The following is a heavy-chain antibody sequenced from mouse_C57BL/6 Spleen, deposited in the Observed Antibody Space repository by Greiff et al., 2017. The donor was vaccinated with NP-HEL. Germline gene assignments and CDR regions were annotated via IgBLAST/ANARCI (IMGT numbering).Heavy chain of an antibody. D-gene: IGHD2-3*01. CDR3: ARSRDGYYDYFDY. J-gene: IGHJ2*01. Sequence: VQLQQSGPELVKPGASVKIPCKASGYTFTDYNMDWVKQSHGKSLEWIGDINPNNGGTIYNQKFKGKATLTVDKSSSTAYMELRSLTSEDTAVYYCARSRDGYYDYFDYWGQGTTLTVSS. V-gene: IGHV1-18*01. CDR2: INPNNGGT. CDR1: GYTFTDYN.